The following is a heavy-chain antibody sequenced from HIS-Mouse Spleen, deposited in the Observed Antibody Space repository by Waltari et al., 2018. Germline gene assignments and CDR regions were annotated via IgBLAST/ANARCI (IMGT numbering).Heavy chain of an antibody. CDR2: IYYSGST. J-gene: IGHJ2*01. CDR1: GCSSRRSSYY. V-gene: IGHV4-39*07. CDR3: AREIPYSSSWYDWYFDL. Sequence: QLQLQESGPGLVKPSETLSLTCTVPGCSSRRSSYYWGWIRQPPGKGLEWSGSIYYSGSTYYNPSLKSRVTISVDTSKNQFSLKLSSVTAADTAVYYCAREIPYSSSWYDWYFDLWGRGTLVTVSS. D-gene: IGHD6-13*01.